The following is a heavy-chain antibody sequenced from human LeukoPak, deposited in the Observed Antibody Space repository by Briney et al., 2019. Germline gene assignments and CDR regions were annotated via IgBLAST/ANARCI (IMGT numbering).Heavy chain of an antibody. CDR3: ARQPDSSGSPLY. D-gene: IGHD3-22*01. J-gene: IGHJ4*02. CDR1: GYIFNSYW. V-gene: IGHV5-51*01. CDR2: TYPGDSDT. Sequence: GESLKISCKGSGYIFNSYWIGWVRQMPGKGLEWMGITYPGDSDTRYSPCFQGQVTISADKSISTAYLQWSSLKASDTAMYYCARQPDSSGSPLYWGQGTLVTVSS.